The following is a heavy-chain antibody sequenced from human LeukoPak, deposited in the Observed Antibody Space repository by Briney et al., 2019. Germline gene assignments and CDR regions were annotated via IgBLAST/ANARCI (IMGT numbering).Heavy chain of an antibody. D-gene: IGHD1-20*01. J-gene: IGHJ4*02. Sequence: GGSLRLSCAASGFTFSSYAMSWVRQAPGKGLEWVSAISGSGGSTYYADSVKGRFTISRDNSKNTPYLQMNSLRAEDTAVYYCARDNWNDVMDYWGQGTLVTVSS. CDR2: ISGSGGST. V-gene: IGHV3-23*01. CDR3: ARDNWNDVMDY. CDR1: GFTFSSYA.